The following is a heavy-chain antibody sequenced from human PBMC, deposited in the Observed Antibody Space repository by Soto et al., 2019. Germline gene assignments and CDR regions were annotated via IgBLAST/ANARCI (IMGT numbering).Heavy chain of an antibody. CDR1: GFSFSDDT. CDR2: ISKGINTI. D-gene: IGHD2-21*02. V-gene: IGHV3-48*01. Sequence: EVQLVESGGGLVQPGGSLRLSCATSGFSFSDDTMNWVRQAPGKGLEWVAYISKGINTIYYVDSVKGRFTISRDNAKNSLYLQMNSLRAEDTALYYCARRLDYWGRGTLVTVSS. J-gene: IGHJ4*02. CDR3: ARRLDY.